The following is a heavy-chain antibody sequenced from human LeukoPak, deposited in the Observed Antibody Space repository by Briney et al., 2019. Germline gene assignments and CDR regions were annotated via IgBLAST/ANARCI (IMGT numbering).Heavy chain of an antibody. J-gene: IGHJ4*02. V-gene: IGHV1-46*01. CDR2: IYPRDGST. CDR1: GYSLTSNY. CDR3: ARDQEAFDY. Sequence: ASVKVSCKASGYSLTSNYIHWVRQAPGQGLERMGMIYPRDGSTSYAQKFQGRVTVTRDTSTSTAHMELSGLRSEDTAVYYCARDQEAFDYWGQGTLVTVSS.